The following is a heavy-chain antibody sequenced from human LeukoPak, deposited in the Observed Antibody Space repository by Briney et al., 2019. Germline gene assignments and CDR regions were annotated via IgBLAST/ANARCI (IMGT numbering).Heavy chain of an antibody. J-gene: IGHJ3*02. D-gene: IGHD3-22*01. CDR3: AKVSPLDSSGYYPRLFDI. V-gene: IGHV3-23*01. Sequence: LPGGSLRLSCAASGFTFSSYAMSWVRQAPGKGLEWVSAISGSGGSTYYADSVKGRFTISRDNSKNTLYLQMNSLRAEDTAVYYCAKVSPLDSSGYYPRLFDIWGQGTMVTVSS. CDR2: ISGSGGST. CDR1: GFTFSSYA.